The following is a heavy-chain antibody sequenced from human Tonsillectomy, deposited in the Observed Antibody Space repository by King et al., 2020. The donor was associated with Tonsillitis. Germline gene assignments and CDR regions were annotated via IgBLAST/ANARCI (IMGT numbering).Heavy chain of an antibody. J-gene: IGHJ4*02. CDR1: GFTFSSYG. CDR2: IRYDGSNK. Sequence: QLVESGGGVVQPGRSLRLSCAASGFTFSSYGMHWVRQAPGKGLEWVAVIRYDGSNKYYADSVKGRFTISRDNSKNTLYLQMNSLRAEDTAVYYCAKFGGASSWYGAYWGQGTLVTVSS. CDR3: AKFGGASSWYGAY. V-gene: IGHV3-33*06. D-gene: IGHD6-13*01.